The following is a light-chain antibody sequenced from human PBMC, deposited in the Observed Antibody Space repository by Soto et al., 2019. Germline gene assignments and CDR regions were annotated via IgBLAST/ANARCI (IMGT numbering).Light chain of an antibody. CDR3: QQLRMYPST. V-gene: IGKV1-5*01. J-gene: IGKJ4*01. CDR1: QSISNW. CDR2: HAS. Sequence: DIQLTHSPSTLPASVGGRVTITCRASQSISNWLAWYHQKPGTAPKLLIYHASTLESGVPSRFSGSGSGTDFALTITSLQAEDFATYYCQQLRMYPSTFGGGTKVDIK.